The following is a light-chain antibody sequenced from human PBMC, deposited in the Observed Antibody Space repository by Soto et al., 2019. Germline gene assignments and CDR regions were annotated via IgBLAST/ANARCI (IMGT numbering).Light chain of an antibody. Sequence: EIVLTQSPATLSLSPGERATLSCRASERVSSYLAWYQQKPGQAPRLLIYDASNRATGIPARFSGSGSGTDFPLTISSLEPEDCAVYYCQQRSNWITFGQGTRLEIK. V-gene: IGKV3-11*01. CDR3: QQRSNWIT. J-gene: IGKJ5*01. CDR1: ERVSSY. CDR2: DAS.